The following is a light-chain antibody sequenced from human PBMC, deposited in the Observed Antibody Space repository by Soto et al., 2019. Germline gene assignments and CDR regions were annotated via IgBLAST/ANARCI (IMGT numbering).Light chain of an antibody. V-gene: IGKV1-39*01. CDR2: AAS. CDR1: QSISTY. J-gene: IGKJ2*01. Sequence: DIQMTQSPSSLYASVGDRVTITCRAGQSISTYLHWYQQRPGKAPKLLIYAASSLQSAVPSRFSGSGSGTDFTLTISSLQPEDFASYFCQQSNTTPYTFGQGTRLEIK. CDR3: QQSNTTPYT.